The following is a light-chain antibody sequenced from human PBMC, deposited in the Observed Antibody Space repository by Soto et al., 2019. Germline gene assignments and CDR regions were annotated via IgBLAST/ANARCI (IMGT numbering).Light chain of an antibody. CDR3: QHGHNWPLT. CDR2: GAS. CDR1: QSINSE. Sequence: EIVMTQSPATLSLSPGERAALSCRATQSINSELAWYQQKPGKPPRLLIYGASTSATGVPARFTVSESGSEFTLTISGLQSDDCAVSYCQHGHNWPLTFGQGTMLEI. J-gene: IGKJ2*01. V-gene: IGKV3-15*01.